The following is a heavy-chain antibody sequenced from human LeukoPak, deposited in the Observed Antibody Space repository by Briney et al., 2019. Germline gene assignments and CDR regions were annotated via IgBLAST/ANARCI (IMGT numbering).Heavy chain of an antibody. D-gene: IGHD3-10*01. Sequence: GGSLRLSCAASGFTFSSHTMNWVRQAPGKGLEWVANIKKDGSERYYVDSVKGRFTISRDNAKNSLYLQMNSVRAEDSAVYYCTRTRPGVYLDYWGQGILVTVSS. V-gene: IGHV3-7*05. CDR3: TRTRPGVYLDY. CDR1: GFTFSSHT. CDR2: IKKDGSER. J-gene: IGHJ4*02.